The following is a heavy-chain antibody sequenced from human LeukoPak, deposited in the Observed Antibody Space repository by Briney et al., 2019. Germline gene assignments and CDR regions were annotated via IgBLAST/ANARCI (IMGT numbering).Heavy chain of an antibody. CDR2: IWYDGSNK. D-gene: IGHD3-22*01. Sequence: PGGPLRLSCAASGFTFCSYGMHWVRQAPGKGLEWVAVIWYDGSNKYYADSVKGRFTISRDNSKNTLYLQMNSLRAEDTAVYYCARGYDYYDSSGHFDYWGQGTLVTVSS. CDR3: ARGYDYYDSSGHFDY. V-gene: IGHV3-33*01. J-gene: IGHJ4*02. CDR1: GFTFCSYG.